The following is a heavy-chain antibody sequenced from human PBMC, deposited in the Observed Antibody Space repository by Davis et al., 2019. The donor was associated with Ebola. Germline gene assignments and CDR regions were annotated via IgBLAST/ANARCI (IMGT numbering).Heavy chain of an antibody. Sequence: GESLKISCAASGFNFRSYGMHWVRQAPGKGLEWVSAISGSGGSTYYADSVKGRFTISRDNSKNTLYLQMNSLRAEDTAVYYCAKGLGYCSGGSCFLYYYYGMDVWGQGTTVTVSS. CDR3: AKGLGYCSGGSCFLYYYYGMDV. CDR1: GFNFRSYG. V-gene: IGHV3-23*01. J-gene: IGHJ6*02. CDR2: ISGSGGST. D-gene: IGHD2-15*01.